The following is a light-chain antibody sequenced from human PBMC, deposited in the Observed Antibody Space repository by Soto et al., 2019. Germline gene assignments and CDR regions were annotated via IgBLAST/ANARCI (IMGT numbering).Light chain of an antibody. CDR2: GAS. V-gene: IGKV1-17*03. CDR3: LQYNTYPYI. CDR1: QGISHY. Sequence: DIQMTQSPSVMSASLGDRVTFTCRASQGISHYLAWFQQKPGEAPKRLIYGASTLQSGVPSRFSGSGSGTEFTLTISNLQPEDLATYYCLQYNTYPYIFGQGTKVDIK. J-gene: IGKJ2*01.